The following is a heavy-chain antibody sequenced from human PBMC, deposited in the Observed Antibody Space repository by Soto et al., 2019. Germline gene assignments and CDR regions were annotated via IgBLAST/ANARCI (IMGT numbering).Heavy chain of an antibody. CDR2: IWYDGSNK. CDR3: ARGGYYVFCSGYYNTDYYYYGMDV. D-gene: IGHD3-3*01. V-gene: IGHV3-33*01. Sequence: GGSLRLSCAASGFTFSSYGMHWVRQAPGKGLEWVAVIWYDGSNKYYADSVKGRFTISRDNSKNTLYLQMNSLRAEDTAVYYCARGGYYVFCSGYYNTDYYYYGMDVWGQGTTVTV. CDR1: GFTFSSYG. J-gene: IGHJ6*02.